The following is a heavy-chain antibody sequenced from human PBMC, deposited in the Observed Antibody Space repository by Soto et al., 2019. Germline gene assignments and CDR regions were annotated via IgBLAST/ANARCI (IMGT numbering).Heavy chain of an antibody. Sequence: GGSLRLSCAASGFTFSSYTMTWVRQAPGKGLEWVSGINSGGRTYYADSVKGRFTISRDDSKNTLYLQIISLRAEDTAVYYCAKDLRPDGVWDFDYWGQGTLVTAPQ. CDR2: INSGGRT. V-gene: IGHV3-23*01. CDR3: AKDLRPDGVWDFDY. J-gene: IGHJ4*02. CDR1: GFTFSSYT. D-gene: IGHD4-17*01.